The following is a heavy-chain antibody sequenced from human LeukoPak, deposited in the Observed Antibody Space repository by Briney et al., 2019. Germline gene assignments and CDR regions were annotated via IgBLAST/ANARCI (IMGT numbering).Heavy chain of an antibody. CDR2: ISGSGGST. J-gene: IGHJ1*01. V-gene: IGHV3-23*01. D-gene: IGHD3-22*01. CDR3: AKEGSTYYYDSSAFAEYFQH. Sequence: GGSLRLSCAASGFTFSSYAMSWVRQAPGKGLEWVSGISGSGGSTYYADFVKGRSTISRDNSKNTLYLQMNSLRAEDTAVYYCAKEGSTYYYDSSAFAEYFQHWGQGTLVTVSS. CDR1: GFTFSSYA.